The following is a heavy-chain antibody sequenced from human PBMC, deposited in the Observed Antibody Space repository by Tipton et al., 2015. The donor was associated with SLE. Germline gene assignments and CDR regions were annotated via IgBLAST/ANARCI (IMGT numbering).Heavy chain of an antibody. CDR2: IYYTGST. Sequence: GLVKPSETRSLTCTVSGGSMTSHYLTWIRQPPGKALEFIGYIYYTGSTNYNPSLKSRVTISVDRSKNQFSLKLSSVTAADTAVYYCARGKIFGVGSESGSWFDPWGQGTLVTVSS. CDR1: GGSMTSHY. CDR3: ARGKIFGVGSESGSWFDP. D-gene: IGHD3-3*01. V-gene: IGHV4-59*11. J-gene: IGHJ5*02.